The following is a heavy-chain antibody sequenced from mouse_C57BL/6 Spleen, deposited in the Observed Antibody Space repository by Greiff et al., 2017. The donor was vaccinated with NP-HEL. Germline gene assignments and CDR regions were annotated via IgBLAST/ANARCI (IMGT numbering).Heavy chain of an antibody. D-gene: IGHD4-1*01. CDR1: GYTFTDYN. CDR3: ARRGLGEYAY. CDR2: INPNNGGT. J-gene: IGHJ3*01. Sequence: EVQLQQSGPELVKPGASVKIPCKASGYTFTDYNMDWVKQSHGKSLEWIGDINPNNGGTNYNQKFKGKATLTVDKSSSTAYMERRSLTSEDTAVYYCARRGLGEYAYWGQGTLVTVSA. V-gene: IGHV1-18*01.